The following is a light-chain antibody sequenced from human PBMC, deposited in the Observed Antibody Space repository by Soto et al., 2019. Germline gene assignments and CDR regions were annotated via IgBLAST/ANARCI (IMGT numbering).Light chain of an antibody. CDR2: TAS. CDR3: QQSYFTPLT. J-gene: IGKJ3*01. V-gene: IGKV1-39*01. Sequence: IQMTQSPSSLSASVGDRVTITCRASQTIGNYLDWYQQKVGEAPKLLIYTASTLHSGVPSRFSGSGAGTDFTLTISSLQPEEFATYYCQQSYFTPLTFGPGTKVAVK. CDR1: QTIGNY.